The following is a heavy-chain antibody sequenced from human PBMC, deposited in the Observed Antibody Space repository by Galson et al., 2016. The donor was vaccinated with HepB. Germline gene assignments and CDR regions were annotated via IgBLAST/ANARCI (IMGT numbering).Heavy chain of an antibody. J-gene: IGHJ6*02. Sequence: SLRLSCAASGLSFSPYAVSWVRQAPGKGLEWVSAINGTVTITKYADSVKGRFTISRDNSKNTMYLQVNSLRAEDTAVYYCARGGLGNYYAYGMDVWGQGTTVTVSS. V-gene: IGHV3-23*01. D-gene: IGHD3/OR15-3a*01. CDR2: INGTVTIT. CDR1: GLSFSPYA. CDR3: ARGGLGNYYAYGMDV.